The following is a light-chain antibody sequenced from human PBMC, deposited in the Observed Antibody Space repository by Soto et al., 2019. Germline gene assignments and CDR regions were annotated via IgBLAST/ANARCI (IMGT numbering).Light chain of an antibody. V-gene: IGKV3-11*01. Sequence: EIVLTQSPATLSLSPGERATLSCRASQSVSSYLAWYQQKPGQAPRLLIYDASNRATGIPARFSGSGSGTDFTLTISXLXXXXXAXXYCQQRSNWPALTFGGGTKVEIK. CDR1: QSVSSY. CDR3: QQRSNWPALT. CDR2: DAS. J-gene: IGKJ4*01.